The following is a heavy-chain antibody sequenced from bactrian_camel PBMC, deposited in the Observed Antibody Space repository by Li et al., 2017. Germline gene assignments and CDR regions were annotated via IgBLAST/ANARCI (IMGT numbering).Heavy chain of an antibody. Sequence: LVESGGGSVLAGGSLRLSCIASGSSVSGVCMAWFRQAPGRQREAVATIDVDGTTRYADSLKARFTISRDNAKNTLYLQMNSLKPEDTAMFYCVARAGLAYGGVWWVPNEYNYWGQGTQVTVS. CDR1: GSSVSGVC. D-gene: IGHD6*01. CDR2: IDVDGTT. V-gene: IGHV3S26*01. J-gene: IGHJ4*01. CDR3: VARAGLAYGGVWWVPNEYNY.